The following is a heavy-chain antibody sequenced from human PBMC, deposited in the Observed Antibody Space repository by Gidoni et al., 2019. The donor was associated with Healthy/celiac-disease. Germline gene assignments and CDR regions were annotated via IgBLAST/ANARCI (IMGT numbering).Heavy chain of an antibody. J-gene: IGHJ4*02. CDR2: INAGNGNT. CDR3: ARGGSSWSPLGL. Sequence: QVQLVQSAAEVKKPVASVKVSCKASGYTFTSYAMHWVRQAPGQRLELMGWINAGNGNTKYAQKFQGRVTITSDKSESTAYMELSSLRSEDTAVYYCARGGSSWSPLGLWGQGNMVTVSS. V-gene: IGHV1-3*01. CDR1: GYTFTSYA. D-gene: IGHD6-6*01.